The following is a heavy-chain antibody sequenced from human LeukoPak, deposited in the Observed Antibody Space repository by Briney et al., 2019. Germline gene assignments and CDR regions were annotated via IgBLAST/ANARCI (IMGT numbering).Heavy chain of an antibody. J-gene: IGHJ4*02. CDR3: ARIGAYYDLAY. CDR1: GFTFISYE. CDR2: ISSSGSSI. D-gene: IGHD3-22*01. Sequence: PGGSLRLSCAASGFTFISYEMNWVRQAPGKGLEWVSYISSSGSSIYYADSVKGRFTISRDNAKNSLYLQMNSLRAEDTAVYYCARIGAYYDLAYWGQGTLVTVSS. V-gene: IGHV3-48*03.